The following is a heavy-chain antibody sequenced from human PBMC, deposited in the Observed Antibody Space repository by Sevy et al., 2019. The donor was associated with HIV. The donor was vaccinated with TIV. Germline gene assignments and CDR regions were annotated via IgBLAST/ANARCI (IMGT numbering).Heavy chain of an antibody. CDR2: ISRTSTTT. Sequence: GGSVRLSCKASGFTFSTYSMHWVRQAPGKGLEWVSSISRTSTTTYYADSAKGRFTISRDNAKNSLYLQMNSLRDEDTAVYYCAREAYYYDSREENWFDPWGQGTLVTVSS. CDR1: GFTFSTYS. J-gene: IGHJ5*02. D-gene: IGHD3-22*01. V-gene: IGHV3-48*02. CDR3: AREAYYYDSREENWFDP.